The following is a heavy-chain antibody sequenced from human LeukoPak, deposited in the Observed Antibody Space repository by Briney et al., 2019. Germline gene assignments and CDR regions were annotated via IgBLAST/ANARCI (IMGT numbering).Heavy chain of an antibody. CDR1: GYTFTSYG. J-gene: IGHJ4*02. CDR3: ARGPLNIAAAGLFDY. Sequence: ASVKVSCKASGYTFTSYGISWVRQAPGQGLEWMGWISAYNGNTNYAQKLQGRVTMTTDTSTSTAYMELRSLRSDDTAVYYCARGPLNIAAAGLFDYWGQGTLVTVSS. CDR2: ISAYNGNT. D-gene: IGHD6-13*01. V-gene: IGHV1-18*01.